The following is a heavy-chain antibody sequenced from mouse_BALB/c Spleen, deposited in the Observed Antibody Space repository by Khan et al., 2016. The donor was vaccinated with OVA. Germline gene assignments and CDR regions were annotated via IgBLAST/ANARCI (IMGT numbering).Heavy chain of an antibody. J-gene: IGHJ2*03. V-gene: IGHV5-9-3*01. CDR1: GFTFSDYG. Sequence: EVELVESGGDLVKPGGSLKLSCAASGFTFSDYGMSWVRQTPEQRLEWVATISSGGSFTYYLDSVKGRFTISRDSAKNTLNLQMSSLRSEDTARYYCTRSPGYYGSNYFDQWGQGTSLTVSS. CDR3: TRSPGYYGSNYFDQ. CDR2: ISSGGSFT. D-gene: IGHD1-1*01.